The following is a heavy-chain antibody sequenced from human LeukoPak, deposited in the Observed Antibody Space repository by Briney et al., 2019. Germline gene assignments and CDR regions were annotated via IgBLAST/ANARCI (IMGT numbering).Heavy chain of an antibody. CDR1: GGSISSYY. D-gene: IGHD6-19*01. J-gene: IGHJ4*02. V-gene: IGHV4-59*08. Sequence: PSETLSLTCSVSGGSISSYYWSWIRQPPGKGLEWIGYIHYSGSTNYNPSLKSRVTMSVDTSKNQFSLKLSSVTAADTAVYYCARARGAVAGYFDCWGQGTLVTVSS. CDR3: ARARGAVAGYFDC. CDR2: IHYSGST.